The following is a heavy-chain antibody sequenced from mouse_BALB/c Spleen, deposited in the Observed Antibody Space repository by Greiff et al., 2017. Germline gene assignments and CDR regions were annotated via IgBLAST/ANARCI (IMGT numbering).Heavy chain of an antibody. CDR3: ARGDYVYYFDY. Sequence: EVKLVESGGGLVKPGGSLKLSCAASGFTFSSYAMSWVRQTPEKRLEWVATISSGGSYTYYPDSVKGRFTISRDNAKNTLYLQMSSLRSEDTAMYYCARGDYVYYFDYWGQGTTLTVSS. CDR1: GFTFSSYA. V-gene: IGHV5-9-3*01. J-gene: IGHJ2*01. D-gene: IGHD2-4*01. CDR2: ISSGGSYT.